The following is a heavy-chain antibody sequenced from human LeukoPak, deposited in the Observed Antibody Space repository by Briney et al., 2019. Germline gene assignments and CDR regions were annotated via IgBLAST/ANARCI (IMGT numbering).Heavy chain of an antibody. Sequence: SETLSLTCTVSGGSISSYYWSWIRQPPGKGLEWIGEINHSGSTNYNPSLKSRVTISVDTSKNQFSLKLSSVTAADTAVYYCARPRGIAAAAWFDPWGQGTLVTVSS. CDR2: INHSGST. V-gene: IGHV4-34*01. D-gene: IGHD6-13*01. CDR3: ARPRGIAAAAWFDP. CDR1: GGSISSYY. J-gene: IGHJ5*02.